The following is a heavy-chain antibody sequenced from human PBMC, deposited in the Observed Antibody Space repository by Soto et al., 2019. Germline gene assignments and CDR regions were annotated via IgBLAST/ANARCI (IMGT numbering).Heavy chain of an antibody. J-gene: IGHJ4*02. D-gene: IGHD2-15*01. CDR3: ARDHRGGSFLYFDY. V-gene: IGHV4-59*01. CDR2: VYYSGST. CDR1: GGSISSYY. Sequence: SETLSLTCTVSGGSISSYYWSWIRQPPGKGLEWIGYVYYSGSTNYNPSLKSRLTISVDTSKNQFSLQLSSVTAADTAVYHCARDHRGGSFLYFDYWGQGTLVTVSS.